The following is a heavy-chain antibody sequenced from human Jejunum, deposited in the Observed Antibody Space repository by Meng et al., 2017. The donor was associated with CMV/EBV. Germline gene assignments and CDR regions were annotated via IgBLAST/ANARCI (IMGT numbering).Heavy chain of an antibody. J-gene: IGHJ4*02. V-gene: IGHV4-4*07. CDR2: IYTSGST. D-gene: IGHD6-19*01. CDR1: GGSMISYY. Sequence: QVQLQESGRGLVKPSETLSLTCSVSGGSMISYYWGWIRQPAGKGLEWIGHIYTSGSTNYSPSLKSRVTMSLDTAKNQFSLKVSSVTAADTAVYYCARLSKDGWSTFDYWGQGTLVTVSS. CDR3: ARLSKDGWSTFDY.